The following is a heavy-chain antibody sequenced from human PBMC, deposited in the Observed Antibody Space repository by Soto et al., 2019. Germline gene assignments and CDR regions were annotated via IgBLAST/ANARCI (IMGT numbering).Heavy chain of an antibody. CDR2: INHSGST. V-gene: IGHV4-34*01. CDR1: GVSFSFYY. CDR3: ATEGRGGTFDY. J-gene: IGHJ4*02. D-gene: IGHD1-26*01. Sequence: PSDTLSHSCAVDGVSFSFYYLILIRQPPGKGLEWIGEINHSGSTNYNPSLKSRVTISVDTSKNQFSLKLSSVTAADTAVYYCATEGRGGTFDYWGQGTLVNVSS.